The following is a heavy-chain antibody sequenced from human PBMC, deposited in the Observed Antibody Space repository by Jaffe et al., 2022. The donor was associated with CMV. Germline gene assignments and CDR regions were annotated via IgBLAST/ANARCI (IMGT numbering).Heavy chain of an antibody. J-gene: IGHJ4*02. V-gene: IGHV3-11*06. D-gene: IGHD1-7*01. CDR1: GFPFSDYY. Sequence: QVQLVESGGGLVNPGGSLRLSCAASGFPFSDYYMSWIRQAPGKGLEWVSYISGNGANTKYADSMKGRFTISRDNAKKSLYLQMNSLRAEDTAVYFCAREGHSISGTLNWGQGTLVTVSS. CDR2: ISGNGANT. CDR3: AREGHSISGTLN.